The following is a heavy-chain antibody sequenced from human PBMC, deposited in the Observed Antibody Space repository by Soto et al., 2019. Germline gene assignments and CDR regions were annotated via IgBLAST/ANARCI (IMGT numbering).Heavy chain of an antibody. CDR1: GYTFTGYY. CDR3: ARGIYCSGWSNQGEHYYGMDV. CDR2: INPNSGGT. Sequence: ASVKVSCKASGYTFTGYYMHWVRQAPGQGLEWMGWINPNSGGTNYAQKFQGWVTMTRDTSISTAYMELSRLRSDDTAVYYCARGIYCSGWSNQGEHYYGMDVWGQGTTVTVSS. D-gene: IGHD6-19*01. J-gene: IGHJ6*02. V-gene: IGHV1-2*04.